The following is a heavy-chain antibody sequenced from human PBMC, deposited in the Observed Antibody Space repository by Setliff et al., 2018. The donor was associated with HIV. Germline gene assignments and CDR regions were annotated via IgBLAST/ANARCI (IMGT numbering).Heavy chain of an antibody. CDR2: INPKSDGT. Sequence: ASVKVSCKASGYSFTDYYIHWVRQAPGQGLEWMGWINPKSDGTNYAQKFQGWITMTRDTSISTAYMELSRLRSDDTAVYYCARGGYSSGWSDMDVWGKGTTVTVSS. J-gene: IGHJ6*03. D-gene: IGHD6-19*01. CDR3: ARGGYSSGWSDMDV. CDR1: GYSFTDYY. V-gene: IGHV1-2*04.